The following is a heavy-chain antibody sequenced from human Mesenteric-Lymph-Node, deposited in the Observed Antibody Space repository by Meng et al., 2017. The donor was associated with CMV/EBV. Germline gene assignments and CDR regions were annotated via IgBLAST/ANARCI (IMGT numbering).Heavy chain of an antibody. J-gene: IGHJ4*02. CDR3: ARAREDGDYDALDY. CDR2: IDPRGGST. D-gene: IGHD4-17*01. CDR1: GYPFSSYY. Sequence: SGYPFSSYYIHWVRQAPGQGLEWMGIIDPRGGSTRYAENFQGRVTMTRDTSTSTVYMDLSSLRPEDTAVYYCARAREDGDYDALDYWGQGTLVTVSS. V-gene: IGHV1-46*01.